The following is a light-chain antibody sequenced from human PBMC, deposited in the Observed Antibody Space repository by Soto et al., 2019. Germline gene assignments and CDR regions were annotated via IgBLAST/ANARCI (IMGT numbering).Light chain of an antibody. CDR3: HLYGRLLLP. CDR2: GAS. V-gene: IGKV3-20*01. CDR1: QSVSSSY. Sequence: EIVLTQSPGTLSLSPGERATLSCRASQSVSSSYLAWYQQKPGQAPRLLIYGASSRATGIPDSFSGSGSGRDSSRTIGRPEPVVFAVYYWHLYGRLLLPFRGGSKREIK. J-gene: IGKJ4*01.